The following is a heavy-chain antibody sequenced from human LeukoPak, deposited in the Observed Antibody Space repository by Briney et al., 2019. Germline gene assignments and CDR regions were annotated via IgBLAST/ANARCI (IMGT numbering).Heavy chain of an antibody. CDR3: TTSHYYGPYYFDY. CDR1: EFTFGDYA. V-gene: IGHV3-49*04. Sequence: GGSLRLSCTASEFTFGDYAMSWVRQAPGKGLEWIGFIRSKAYGGTTEYAASVKGRLTISRDDSKGIAYLQMNSLKTEDTAVYYCTTSHYYGPYYFDYWGQGTLVTVSS. CDR2: IRSKAYGGTT. D-gene: IGHD3-10*01. J-gene: IGHJ4*02.